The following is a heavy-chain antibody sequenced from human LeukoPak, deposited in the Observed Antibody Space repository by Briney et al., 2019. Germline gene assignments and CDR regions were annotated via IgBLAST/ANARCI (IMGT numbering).Heavy chain of an antibody. CDR2: ISSSSSTI. V-gene: IGHV3-11*04. CDR1: GFTFGDYY. D-gene: IGHD2-2*01. Sequence: PGGSLRLSCAASGFTFGDYYMSWIRQAPGKGLEWVSYISSSSSTIYYADSVKGRFTISRDNAKNSLYLQMNSLRAEDTAVYYCARAGYCSSTSCSQTYYYYGMDVWGQGTTVTVSS. CDR3: ARAGYCSSTSCSQTYYYYGMDV. J-gene: IGHJ6*02.